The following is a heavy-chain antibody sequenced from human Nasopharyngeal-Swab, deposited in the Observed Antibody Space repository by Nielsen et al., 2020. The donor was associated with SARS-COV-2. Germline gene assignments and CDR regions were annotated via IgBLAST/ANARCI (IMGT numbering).Heavy chain of an antibody. CDR1: GFTFSSYA. CDR3: AKDLVADYYDSSGYYTFDY. V-gene: IGHV3-30*04. J-gene: IGHJ4*02. D-gene: IGHD3-22*01. CDR2: ISYDGSNK. Sequence: GESLKISCAASGFTFSSYAMHWVRQAPGKGLEWVAVISYDGSNKYYADSVKGRFTISRDNSKNTLYLQMNSLRAEDTAVYYCAKDLVADYYDSSGYYTFDYWGQGTLVTVSS.